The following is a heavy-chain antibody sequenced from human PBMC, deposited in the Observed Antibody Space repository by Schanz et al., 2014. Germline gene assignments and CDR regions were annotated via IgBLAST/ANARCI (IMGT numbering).Heavy chain of an antibody. V-gene: IGHV1-18*01. CDR1: GYTFTSYG. D-gene: IGHD3-9*01. CDR2: ISTYNGNT. J-gene: IGHJ4*02. CDR3: ARGAADGYDILNEEDY. Sequence: QVQLVQSGAEVKKPGASVKVSCKASGYTFTSYGISWVRQAPGQGLEWRGWISTYNGNTKYPQKLQGRVTMTTDTDTSTAYMELRSLRSDDTAVYDCARGAADGYDILNEEDYWGQGTLVTDSS.